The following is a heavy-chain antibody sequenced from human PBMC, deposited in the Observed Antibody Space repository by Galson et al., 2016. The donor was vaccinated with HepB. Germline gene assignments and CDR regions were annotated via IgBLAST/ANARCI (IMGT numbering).Heavy chain of an antibody. CDR2: IWYDGSNK. CDR3: ARDREASPSGYAMGDY. CDR1: GFIFSSYG. D-gene: IGHD5-12*01. J-gene: IGHJ4*02. V-gene: IGHV3-33*01. Sequence: SLRLSCAASGFIFSSYGMRWVRQAPGKGLEWVALIWYDGSNKYYADSVKGRFTISRDNSKNTLYVQMNSLRAEDTAVYYCARDREASPSGYAMGDYWGQGTLVTVSS.